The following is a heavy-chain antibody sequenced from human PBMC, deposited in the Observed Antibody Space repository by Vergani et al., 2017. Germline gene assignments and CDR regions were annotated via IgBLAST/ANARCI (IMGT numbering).Heavy chain of an antibody. J-gene: IGHJ6*02. D-gene: IGHD5-24*01. V-gene: IGHV3-9*01. Sequence: EVQLVESGGGLVQPGRSLRLSCAVSGLTFDDFAMHWVRQAPGKGLEWVSGITWNSGSIGYADSVKGRFTISRDNAKNSLYLQMNSLRTEDTAFYYCARDKREDVWGQGTTVTVSS. CDR3: ARDKREDV. CDR1: GLTFDDFA. CDR2: ITWNSGSI.